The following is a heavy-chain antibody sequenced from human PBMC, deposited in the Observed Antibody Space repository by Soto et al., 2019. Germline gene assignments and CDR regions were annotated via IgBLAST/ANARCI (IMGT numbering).Heavy chain of an antibody. CDR2: IIPIFGTA. V-gene: IGHV1-69*01. CDR1: GGTFSSYA. J-gene: IGHJ3*02. D-gene: IGHD1-26*01. CDR3: ARDQEVGAMVAAFDI. Sequence: QVQLVQSGAEVKKPGSSVKVSCKASGGTFSSYAISWVRQAPGKGLEWMGGIIPIFGTANYAQKFQGRVKITEDESTSTAYMELSSLSSEDTAVYYCARDQEVGAMVAAFDIWGQGTMVTVSS.